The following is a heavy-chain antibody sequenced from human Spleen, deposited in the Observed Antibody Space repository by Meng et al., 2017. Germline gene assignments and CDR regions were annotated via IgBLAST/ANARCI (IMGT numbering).Heavy chain of an antibody. D-gene: IGHD2-15*01. CDR1: GLTFSFYA. CDR3: ARVNSGWWLRLAFDI. V-gene: IGHV3-30*04. J-gene: IGHJ3*02. Sequence: GGSLRLSCAASGLTFSFYAMHWVRQAPGKGLDWVAVTSYDGSDKYYADSVRGRFTISRDNSKNTLYLQMHSLRAEDTAVYYCARVNSGWWLRLAFDIWGQGTMVTFSS. CDR2: TSYDGSDK.